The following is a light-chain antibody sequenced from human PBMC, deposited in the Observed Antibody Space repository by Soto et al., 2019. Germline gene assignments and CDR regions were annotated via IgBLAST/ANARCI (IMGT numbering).Light chain of an antibody. CDR3: QQYGRYRT. V-gene: IGKV1-5*03. Sequence: DIPMTQSPSTLSASVGDRVTITCRASQSTSTWLAWYQHKPGKAPNLLIYKASSLESGVPSRFSGSGSGTEFTLTISSLQPDDVATYYCQQYGRYRTFGQGTKVEIK. J-gene: IGKJ1*01. CDR1: QSTSTW. CDR2: KAS.